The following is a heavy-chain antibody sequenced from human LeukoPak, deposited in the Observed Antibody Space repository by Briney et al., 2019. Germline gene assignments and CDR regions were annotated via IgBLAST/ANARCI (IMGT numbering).Heavy chain of an antibody. CDR2: LSWSSNSI. Sequence: GGSLRLSCVASGFRFEDYAMHWVRHVPGKGLEWVSGLSWSSNSIVYADSVKGRFTISRDNPKNSLYLRLNSLRAEDTAFYYCAKDSSGGVSSAGMLDFWGPGSLVTVSP. CDR1: GFRFEDYA. D-gene: IGHD2-2*01. V-gene: IGHV3-9*01. CDR3: AKDSSGGVSSAGMLDF. J-gene: IGHJ4*02.